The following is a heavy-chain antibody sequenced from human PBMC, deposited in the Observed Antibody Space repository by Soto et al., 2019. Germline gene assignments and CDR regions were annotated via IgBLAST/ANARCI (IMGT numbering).Heavy chain of an antibody. J-gene: IGHJ5*02. CDR2: ISSSSSTI. CDR1: GFTFSSYS. CDR3: AGVAIYLNSFDT. Sequence: EVQLVESGGGLVQPGGSLRLSCAASGFTFSSYSMNWVRQAPGKGLEWVSYISSSSSTIYYAGSVKGRFTISRDKTKNPLDLQMPSLRASDTSAYYGAGVAIYLNSFDTWGQGALVT. D-gene: IGHD5-12*01. V-gene: IGHV3-48*01.